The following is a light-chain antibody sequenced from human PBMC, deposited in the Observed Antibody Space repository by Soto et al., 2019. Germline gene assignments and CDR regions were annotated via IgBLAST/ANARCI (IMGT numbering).Light chain of an antibody. CDR2: MAS. V-gene: IGKV1-5*03. CDR1: QSISSR. J-gene: IGKJ1*01. CDR3: QQYNSFSWT. Sequence: DIQMTQSPSTLSASVGDRVTITCRASQSISSRLAWYQQKPGKAPKLLIYMASNLESGVPSRFSGSGSGTEFTLTISSLQPDDFATYYCQQYNSFSWTFGQGTKVEIK.